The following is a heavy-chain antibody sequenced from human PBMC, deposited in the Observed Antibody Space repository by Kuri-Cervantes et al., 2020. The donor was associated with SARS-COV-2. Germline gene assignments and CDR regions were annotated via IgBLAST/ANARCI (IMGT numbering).Heavy chain of an antibody. Sequence: GESLKISCAASGFTFSSYGMHWVRQAPGKGLEWVAVIWYDGSNKYYANSVKGRFTISRDNSKNTQHLQMNSLRAEDTAVYYCARETYYYDSSGYYYLYGMDVWGQGTTVTVSS. CDR2: IWYDGSNK. D-gene: IGHD3-22*01. J-gene: IGHJ6*02. CDR1: GFTFSSYG. CDR3: ARETYYYDSSGYYYLYGMDV. V-gene: IGHV3-33*01.